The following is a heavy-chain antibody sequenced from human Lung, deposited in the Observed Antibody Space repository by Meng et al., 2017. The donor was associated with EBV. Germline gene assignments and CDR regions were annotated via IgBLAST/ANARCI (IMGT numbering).Heavy chain of an antibody. CDR2: INAYNGDT. V-gene: IGHV1-18*01. D-gene: IGHD1-26*01. Sequence: QGQLVQSGGEVKKPGASVKVSSKASGYTFTNYGITWVRQAPGQGLEWMGWINAYNGDTNYAQTLQGRVTMTTDTSTSTAYMELRSLRSDDTAVYYCARVEVGITSGDYWGQGTLVTVSS. J-gene: IGHJ4*02. CDR3: ARVEVGITSGDY. CDR1: GYTFTNYG.